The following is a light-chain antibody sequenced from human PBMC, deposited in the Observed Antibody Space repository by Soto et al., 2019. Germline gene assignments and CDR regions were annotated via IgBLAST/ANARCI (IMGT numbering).Light chain of an antibody. CDR2: GGTGGIAG. J-gene: IGLJ2*01. CDR3: GADHGSGSNFGV. V-gene: IGLV9-49*01. CDR1: SGYSNYK. Sequence: QSVLTQPPSASASLGASVTLTCTLSSGYSNYKVDWYQQRPGKGPRFVMRGGTGGIAGSKGDGIPDHFSVLGSGLNRYLTIKNIQEEDESDYHCGADHGSGSNFGVFGGGTQLTVL.